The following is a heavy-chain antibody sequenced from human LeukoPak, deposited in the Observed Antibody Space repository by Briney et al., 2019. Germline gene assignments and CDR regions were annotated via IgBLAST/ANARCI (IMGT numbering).Heavy chain of an antibody. D-gene: IGHD3-22*01. Sequence: PGGSLRLSCAASGFTFNRYSMNWVRQAPGKGLEWVASISSTSTFIYSADSVKGRFTISRDTAKNSLFLQMNSLRAEDTAIYYCARDYFDSSDYPQTYYHYYMDVWGKGTTVTVSS. CDR1: GFTFNRYS. CDR3: ARDYFDSSDYPQTYYHYYMDV. J-gene: IGHJ6*03. V-gene: IGHV3-21*01. CDR2: ISSTSTFI.